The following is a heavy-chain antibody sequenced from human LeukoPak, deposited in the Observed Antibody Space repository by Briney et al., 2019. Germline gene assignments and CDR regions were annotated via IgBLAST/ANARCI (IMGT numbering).Heavy chain of an antibody. CDR1: GGTFSSYA. Sequence: ASVKVSCKASGGTFSSYAISWVRQAPGQGLEWMGEIIPIFGTANYAQKFQGRVTITTDESMSTAYMELSSLRSEDTAVYYCARVHRSALTTVITPWYYYMDVWGKGTTVTVSS. V-gene: IGHV1-69*05. CDR2: IIPIFGTA. J-gene: IGHJ6*03. CDR3: ARVHRSALTTVITPWYYYMDV. D-gene: IGHD4-17*01.